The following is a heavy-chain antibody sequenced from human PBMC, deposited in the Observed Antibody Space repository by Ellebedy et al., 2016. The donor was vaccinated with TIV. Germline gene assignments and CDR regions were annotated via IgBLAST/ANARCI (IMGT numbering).Heavy chain of an antibody. D-gene: IGHD2-21*01. V-gene: IGHV3-23*01. CDR3: VKDTAPYFGVFDY. J-gene: IGHJ4*02. CDR2: ISNSGVST. CDR1: GFTFSDYA. Sequence: GESLKISCAVSGFTFSDYAMSWVRRTPGGGLEWVSGISNSGVSTYYADSVKGRFTISRDDSMDTVYLQLNNLTAEDTATYFCVKDTAPYFGVFDYWGRGALVTVSS.